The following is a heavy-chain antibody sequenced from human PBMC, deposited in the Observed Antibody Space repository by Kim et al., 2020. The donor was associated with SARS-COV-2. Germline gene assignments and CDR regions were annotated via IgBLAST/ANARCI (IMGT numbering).Heavy chain of an antibody. CDR3: ARWGYGMDV. Sequence: SYTNYRPSFQGHVTISADKSISTAYLQWSSLKASDTAMYYCARWGYGMDVWGQGTTVTVSS. D-gene: IGHD7-27*01. V-gene: IGHV5-10-1*01. CDR2: SYT. J-gene: IGHJ6*02.